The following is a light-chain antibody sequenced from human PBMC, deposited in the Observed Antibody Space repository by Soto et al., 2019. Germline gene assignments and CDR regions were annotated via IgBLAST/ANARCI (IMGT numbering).Light chain of an antibody. CDR1: HNDIGTYDY. J-gene: IGLJ1*01. Sequence: QSVLTQPTSVSGSPGQSITISCTGNHNDIGTYDYVSWYQQHPGRAPRLLIHAVTTRPSGISDRFSASKSGLTASLTISGLQPEDEADYYCTSFTSSRTYVFGHGTKVTV. V-gene: IGLV2-14*03. CDR2: AVT. CDR3: TSFTSSRTYV.